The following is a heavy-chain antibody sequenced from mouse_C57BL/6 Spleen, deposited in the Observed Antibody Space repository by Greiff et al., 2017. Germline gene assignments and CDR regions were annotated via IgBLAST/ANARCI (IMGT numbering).Heavy chain of an antibody. V-gene: IGHV1-15*01. CDR1: GYTFTDYE. Sequence: VQLQQSGAELVRPGASVTLSCKASGYTFTDYEMHWVKQTPVHGLEWIGAIDPETGGTAYNQKFKGKAILTADKSSSTAYMELRSLTSEDSAVYYCTRGARTGTVFDYWGQGTTLTVSS. CDR3: TRGARTGTVFDY. D-gene: IGHD4-1*01. J-gene: IGHJ2*01. CDR2: IDPETGGT.